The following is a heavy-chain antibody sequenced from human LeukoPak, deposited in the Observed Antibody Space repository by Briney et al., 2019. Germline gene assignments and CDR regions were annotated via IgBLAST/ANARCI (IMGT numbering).Heavy chain of an antibody. V-gene: IGHV3-9*01. CDR3: AKEANWYFDL. Sequence: GGSLRLSCAASGFTFDDYAMNWVRQAPGKGLEWVSGISWNSGTIVYADSVKGRFTISRDNAKNSLYLQMNSLRAEDTALYYCAKEANWYFDLWGRGTLVTVSS. CDR1: GFTFDDYA. CDR2: ISWNSGTI. J-gene: IGHJ2*01.